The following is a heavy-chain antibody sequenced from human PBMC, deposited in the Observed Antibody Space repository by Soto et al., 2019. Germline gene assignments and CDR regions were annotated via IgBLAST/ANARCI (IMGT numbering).Heavy chain of an antibody. Sequence: QVQLQESGPGLVKPSGTLSLTCAVSGDSITNNNWWTWVRQPPGKGLEWVGEIHHRGSTNYAPSLRGRVAISLGQSTNQYSLMLTSETAADTAVYYCARENGHMGISVAALDYWGQAILVSVSS. CDR3: ARENGHMGISVAALDY. CDR1: GDSITNNNW. CDR2: IHHRGST. D-gene: IGHD6-19*01. V-gene: IGHV4-4*02. J-gene: IGHJ4*02.